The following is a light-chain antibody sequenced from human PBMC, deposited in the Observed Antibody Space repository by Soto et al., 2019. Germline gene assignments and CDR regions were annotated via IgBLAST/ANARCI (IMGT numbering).Light chain of an antibody. J-gene: IGKJ2*01. V-gene: IGKV3-20*01. CDR1: QSVSSNY. Sequence: EIVLTQSPGTLSLSPGERATLSCRASQSVSSNYLAWYQQKPGQAPRLLIYGASSRATGIPDRFSGSGSGTDFTLTISRLEPEDFAVYYCQQYAYSPRTFGRGTKVDIK. CDR2: GAS. CDR3: QQYAYSPRT.